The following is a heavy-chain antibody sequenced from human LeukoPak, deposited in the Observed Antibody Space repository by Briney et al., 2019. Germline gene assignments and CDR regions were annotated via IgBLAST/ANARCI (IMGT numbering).Heavy chain of an antibody. Sequence: GGSLRLSCAASGFTSSGYSMNWVRQAPGKKLEWVANIKQEGSEETYVDSVKSRFTISRDNAKNSLYLQLNSLRAEDTAVYYCTRSKYGSGRTAAFDIWGQGTVVTVSS. CDR3: TRSKYGSGRTAAFDI. CDR1: GFTSSGYS. V-gene: IGHV3-7*01. J-gene: IGHJ3*02. CDR2: IKQEGSEE. D-gene: IGHD3-10*01.